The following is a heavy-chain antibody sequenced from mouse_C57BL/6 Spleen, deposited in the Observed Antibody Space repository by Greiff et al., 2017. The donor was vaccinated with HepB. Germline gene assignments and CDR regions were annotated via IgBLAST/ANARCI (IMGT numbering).Heavy chain of an antibody. Sequence: VQLVESGAELVKPGASVKMSCKASGYTFTTYPIEWMKQNHGKSLEWIGNFHPYNDDTKYNEKFKGKATLTVEKSSSTVYLELSRLTSDDSAVYYCARGGDYGSSYWWYFDVWGTGTTVTVSS. V-gene: IGHV1-47*01. CDR2: FHPYNDDT. J-gene: IGHJ1*03. D-gene: IGHD1-1*01. CDR3: ARGGDYGSSYWWYFDV. CDR1: GYTFTTYP.